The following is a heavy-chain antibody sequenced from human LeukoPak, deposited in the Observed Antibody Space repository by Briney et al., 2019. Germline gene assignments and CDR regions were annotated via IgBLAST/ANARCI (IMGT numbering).Heavy chain of an antibody. D-gene: IGHD2-21*02. CDR3: ARATRGVVTGTWFDP. J-gene: IGHJ5*02. CDR2: ISYDGSNK. CDR1: GFTFSSYA. Sequence: PGRSLRLSCAASGFTFSSYAMHWVRQAPGKGLEWVAVISYDGSNKYYADSVKGRFTISRDNSKHTLYLQMNSPRAKDTAVYYCARATRGVVTGTWFDPWGQGTLVTVSS. V-gene: IGHV3-30*04.